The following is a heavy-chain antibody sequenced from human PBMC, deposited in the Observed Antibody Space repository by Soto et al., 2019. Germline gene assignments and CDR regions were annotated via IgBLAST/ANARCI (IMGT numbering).Heavy chain of an antibody. V-gene: IGHV1-3*01. Sequence: GASVKVSCKASGYTFTSYAMHWVRQAPGQRLEWMGWINAGNGNTKYSQKFQGRVTITRDTSASTAYMELSSLRSEDTAVYYCAKPSGWYIAFDYWGQGTLVTVSS. CDR1: GYTFTSYA. CDR2: INAGNGNT. CDR3: AKPSGWYIAFDY. D-gene: IGHD6-19*01. J-gene: IGHJ4*02.